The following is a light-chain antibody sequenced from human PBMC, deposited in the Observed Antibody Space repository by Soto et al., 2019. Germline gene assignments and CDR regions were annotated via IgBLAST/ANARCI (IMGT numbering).Light chain of an antibody. Sequence: QSVLTQPPSVSGAPGQRVTISCTGSSSNIGAGYDVHWYQQLPGTAPKLLIYGNSNRPSGVPDRFSGSKSGTSASLAITGLQAEDEGDYYCQSYDSSQSGSVFGGGTQLTVL. V-gene: IGLV1-40*01. CDR3: QSYDSSQSGSV. J-gene: IGLJ7*01. CDR2: GNS. CDR1: SSNIGAGYD.